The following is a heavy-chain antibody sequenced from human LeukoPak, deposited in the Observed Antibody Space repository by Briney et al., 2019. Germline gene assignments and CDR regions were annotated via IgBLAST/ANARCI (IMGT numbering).Heavy chain of an antibody. V-gene: IGHV4-31*03. CDR1: GGSISSGGYY. D-gene: IGHD6-6*01. CDR2: IYYSGST. CDR3: ARGWYSSSPHFDY. J-gene: IGHJ4*02. Sequence: PSETLSLTCTVPGGSISSGGYYWSWIRQHPGKGLECIGYIYYSGSTYYNPSLKSRVTISVDTSKNQFSLKLSSVTAADTAVYYCARGWYSSSPHFDYWGQGTLVTVSS.